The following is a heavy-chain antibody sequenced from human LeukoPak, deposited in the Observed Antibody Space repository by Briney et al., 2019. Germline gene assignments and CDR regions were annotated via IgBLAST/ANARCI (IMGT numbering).Heavy chain of an antibody. J-gene: IGHJ4*02. CDR1: GGSISSSSYY. CDR2: IYYSGST. D-gene: IGHD3-9*01. V-gene: IGHV4-39*01. CDR3: ARGFGYDILTGYYPYYFDY. Sequence: RSSETLSLTCTVSGGSISSSSYYWGWIRQPPGKGLEWIGSIYYSGSTYYNPSLKSRVTISVDTSKNQFSLKLSSVTAADTAVYYCARGFGYDILTGYYPYYFDYWGQGTLVTVSS.